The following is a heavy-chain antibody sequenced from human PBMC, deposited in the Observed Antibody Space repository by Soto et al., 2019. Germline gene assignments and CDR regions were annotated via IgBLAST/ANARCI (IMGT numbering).Heavy chain of an antibody. Sequence: ASVKVSCKASGYTFTSYGISWVRRAPGQGLEWMGWISAYNGNTNYAQKLQGRVTMTTDTATSTAYMELRSLRADDTAVYYCARVDFYCSSTSCPEYYFDYWGQGTLVTVSS. V-gene: IGHV1-18*01. CDR1: GYTFTSYG. CDR3: ARVDFYCSSTSCPEYYFDY. CDR2: ISAYNGNT. J-gene: IGHJ4*02. D-gene: IGHD2-2*01.